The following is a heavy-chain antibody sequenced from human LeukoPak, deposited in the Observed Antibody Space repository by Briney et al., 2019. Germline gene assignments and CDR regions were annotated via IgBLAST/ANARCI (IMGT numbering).Heavy chain of an antibody. J-gene: IGHJ5*02. CDR2: ISWNSGSI. D-gene: IGHD3-22*01. V-gene: IGHV3-9*01. CDR3: AKGGPMIGDWFDP. CDR1: GFTFDDYA. Sequence: PGGSLRLSCAASGFTFDDYAVHWVRQAPGKGLEWVSGISWNSGSIVYADSVKGRFTISRDNAKNSLYLQMNSLRAEDTALYYCAKGGPMIGDWFDPWGQGTLVTVSS.